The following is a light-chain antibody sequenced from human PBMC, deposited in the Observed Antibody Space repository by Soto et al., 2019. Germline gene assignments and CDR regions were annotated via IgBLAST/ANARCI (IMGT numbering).Light chain of an antibody. CDR3: SSYTSSSTLV. CDR1: SSDVGTYDL. CDR2: EAT. J-gene: IGLJ3*02. Sequence: QSALTQPASVSGSPGQSITISCTGTSSDVGTYDLVSWYQHHPGAAPKLIIYEATRRPSGISNRFSGSKSGNTASLTISGLQAEDEADYYCSSYTSSSTLVFGRGTKLTVL. V-gene: IGLV2-14*02.